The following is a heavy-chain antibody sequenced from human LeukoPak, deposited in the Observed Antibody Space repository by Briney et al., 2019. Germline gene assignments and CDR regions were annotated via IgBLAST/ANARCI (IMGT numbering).Heavy chain of an antibody. J-gene: IGHJ6*03. CDR2: IYYSGST. CDR1: GGPISSYY. V-gene: IGHV4-59*01. Sequence: TTSETLSLTCTVSGGPISSYYWSWIRQPPGKGLEWIGYIYYSGSTNYNPSLKSRVTISVDTSKNQFSLKLSSVTAADTAVYYCAGGYSYGSTYYYMDVWGKGTTVTISS. D-gene: IGHD5-18*01. CDR3: AGGYSYGSTYYYMDV.